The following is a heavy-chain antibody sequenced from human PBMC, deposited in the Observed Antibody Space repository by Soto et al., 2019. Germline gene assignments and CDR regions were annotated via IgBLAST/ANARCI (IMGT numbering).Heavy chain of an antibody. V-gene: IGHV1-69*01. Sequence: QVRLVQSGAEVKKPGSSVKIPCKVSGGTFRSYSISWVRQAPGQGLEWMGGIVPIFDVTNYAQKFQDRVVISADESTSTAYMELNTLGSDDSAVYYCARPDEGGYSSNHHYYYALDIWGQGTTVTV. CDR1: GGTFRSYS. CDR3: ARPDEGGYSSNHHYYYALDI. D-gene: IGHD3-22*01. CDR2: IVPIFDVT. J-gene: IGHJ6*02.